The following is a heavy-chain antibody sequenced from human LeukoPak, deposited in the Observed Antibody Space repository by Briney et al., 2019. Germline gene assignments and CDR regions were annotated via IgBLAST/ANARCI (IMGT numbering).Heavy chain of an antibody. CDR3: ARIYTTGRFYDY. CDR1: GFTFSSYA. D-gene: IGHD1-1*01. Sequence: PGGPLRLSCAASGFTFSSYAVTWVRQAPGKGLEWVSSITASGGSTYYGDSVKGRFTISRDNSKNALYLQMNSLRAEDTAVYFCARIYTTGRFYDYWGQGTLVTVSS. V-gene: IGHV3-23*01. J-gene: IGHJ4*02. CDR2: ITASGGST.